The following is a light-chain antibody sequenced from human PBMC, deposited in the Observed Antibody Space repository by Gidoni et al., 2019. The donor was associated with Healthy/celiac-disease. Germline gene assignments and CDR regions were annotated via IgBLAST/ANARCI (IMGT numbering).Light chain of an antibody. V-gene: IGKV1-39*01. J-gene: IGKJ4*01. CDR2: AAS. Sequence: DIQMTQSPSSLSASVGDRVTITCRASQSISSYLNWYQQKPGKATKLLFYAASSLQSGVPSRLSGSGSGTDFTLTISSLQPEDFATYYCQQSYSTPLTFGGGTKVEIK. CDR3: QQSYSTPLT. CDR1: QSISSY.